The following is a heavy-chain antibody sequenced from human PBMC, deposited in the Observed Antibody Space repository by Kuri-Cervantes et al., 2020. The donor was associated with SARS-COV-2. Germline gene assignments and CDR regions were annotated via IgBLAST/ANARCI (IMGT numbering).Heavy chain of an antibody. CDR2: IGAVGDP. CDR3: ARQRDSSGWNYGMDV. CDR1: GFTFSSYD. V-gene: IGHV3-13*05. Sequence: LSLTCAASGFTFSSYDIHWVRQATGKGLEWVSGIGAVGDPYYPGSAKGRFTISRENAKNSLYLQMNSLRAGDTAVYYCARQRDSSGWNYGMDVWGQGTTVTVSS. J-gene: IGHJ6*02. D-gene: IGHD6-19*01.